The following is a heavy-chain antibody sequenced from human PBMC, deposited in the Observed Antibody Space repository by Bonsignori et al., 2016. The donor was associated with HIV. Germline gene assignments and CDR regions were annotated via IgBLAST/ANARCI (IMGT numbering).Heavy chain of an antibody. J-gene: IGHJ4*02. Sequence: VRQMPGKGLEWVGRIKSKADGGTTDYTAPVKGRFTISRDDSKNTLYLQMNSLKTEDTAVYYYLSRVSDGYWGQGTLVTVSS. CDR3: LSRVSDGY. V-gene: IGHV3-15*05. CDR2: IKSKADGGTT. D-gene: IGHD5/OR15-5a*01.